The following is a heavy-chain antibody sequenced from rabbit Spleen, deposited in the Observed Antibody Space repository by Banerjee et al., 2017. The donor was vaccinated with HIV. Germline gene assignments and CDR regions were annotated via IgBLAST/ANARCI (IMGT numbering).Heavy chain of an antibody. V-gene: IGHV1S40*01. CDR2: IDTGNDGA. CDR3: VRGSGWGFDYAADEWLDL. D-gene: IGHD4-1*01. Sequence: QSLEESGGDLVKPGASLTLTCTASGFSFSDGYHTCWVRQAPGKGLEWIACIDTGNDGAVYASWAKGRFTVSSDNAQSTVDLKMTSLTAADTASYFCVRGSGWGFDYAADEWLDLWGPGTL. CDR1: GFSFSDGYH. J-gene: IGHJ5*01.